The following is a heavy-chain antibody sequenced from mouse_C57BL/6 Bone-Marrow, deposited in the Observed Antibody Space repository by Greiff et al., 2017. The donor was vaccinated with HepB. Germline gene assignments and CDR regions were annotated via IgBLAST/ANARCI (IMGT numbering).Heavy chain of an antibody. J-gene: IGHJ2*01. CDR1: GYTFTSYW. Sequence: EVQLQQSGTVLARPGASVKMSCKTSGYTFTSYWMHWVKQRPGQGLEWIGAIYPGNSDTSYNQKFKGKAKLTAGTSASTAYMELSSLTNEDPAVYYCTWAYYGSSSYYFDYWGQGTTLTVSS. CDR3: TWAYYGSSSYYFDY. CDR2: IYPGNSDT. D-gene: IGHD1-1*01. V-gene: IGHV1-5*01.